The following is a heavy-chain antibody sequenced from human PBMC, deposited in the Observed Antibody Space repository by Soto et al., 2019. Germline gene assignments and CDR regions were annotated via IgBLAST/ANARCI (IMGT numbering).Heavy chain of an antibody. D-gene: IGHD6-19*01. CDR1: GDSVSSNSAA. CDR3: ARVPAVAGTYYYYYGMDV. CDR2: TYYRSKWYN. J-gene: IGHJ6*02. Sequence: SQTLSLTCAISGDSVSSNSAAWNWIRQSPSRGLEWLGRTYYRSKWYNDYAVSVKSRITINPDTSKNQFSLQLNSVTPEDTAVYYCARVPAVAGTYYYYYGMDVWGQGTTXTVSS. V-gene: IGHV6-1*01.